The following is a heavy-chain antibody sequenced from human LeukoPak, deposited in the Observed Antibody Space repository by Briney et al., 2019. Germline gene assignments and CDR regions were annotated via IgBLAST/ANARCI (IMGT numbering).Heavy chain of an antibody. J-gene: IGHJ4*02. V-gene: IGHV4-59*02. CDR2: SYYSGST. D-gene: IGHD4-23*01. Sequence: PSETLSLTCTVSGASVSSSYWCWIRQPPRKGLEWIGYSYYSGSTNYNPSLKSRVAISVDTSKNQFSLKLTSVTAADTAVYYCARWSGGNYYFDYWGQGTLVTVSS. CDR3: ARWSGGNYYFDY. CDR1: GASVSSSY.